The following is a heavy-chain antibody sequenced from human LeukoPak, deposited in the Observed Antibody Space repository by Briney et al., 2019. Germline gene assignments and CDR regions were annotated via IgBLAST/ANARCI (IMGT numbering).Heavy chain of an antibody. Sequence: SETLSLTCAVYGGSFSGYYWSWIRQPPGKGLEWIGEINHSGSTNYNPSLKSRVTISVDTSKNQFSLKLSSVTAADTAVYYCARAVGYYYYGMDVWAKGPRSPSP. D-gene: IGHD2-15*01. V-gene: IGHV4-34*01. J-gene: IGHJ6*02. CDR3: ARAVGYYYYGMDV. CDR2: INHSGST. CDR1: GGSFSGYY.